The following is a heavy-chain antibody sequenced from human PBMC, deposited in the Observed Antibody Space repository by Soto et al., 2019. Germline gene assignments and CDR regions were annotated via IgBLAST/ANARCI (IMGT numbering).Heavy chain of an antibody. V-gene: IGHV1-69*15. D-gene: IGHD5-18*01. CDR2: ITPIYPTT. J-gene: IGHJ4*02. CDR1: GGTFYTYT. CDR3: ARIPRYSFPTSDDLDS. Sequence: QVQLVQSGAEVRKPGSSVQVSCKASGGTFYTYTFSWVRQAPGQGLEWMGSITPIYPTTNYAEKFQGRLTVTADGSKNTAYMELNSLTSDDTAVYYCARIPRYSFPTSDDLDSWGQGTLGTVSS.